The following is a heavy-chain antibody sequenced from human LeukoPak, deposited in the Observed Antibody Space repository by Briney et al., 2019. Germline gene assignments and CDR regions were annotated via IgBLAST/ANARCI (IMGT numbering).Heavy chain of an antibody. V-gene: IGHV4-4*02. J-gene: IGHJ5*02. CDR3: ARNGVPPRAWFDP. CDR1: GDSISSSNW. CDR2: IYHRGRT. D-gene: IGHD2-8*01. Sequence: SGTLSLTCAVSGDSISSSNWWSWVRQSPGKGLEWIGEIYHRGRTNYNPSLKSRVTISVDKSKNQFSLGLTSVTAADTAVYYCARNGVPPRAWFDPWGQGTLVTVSS.